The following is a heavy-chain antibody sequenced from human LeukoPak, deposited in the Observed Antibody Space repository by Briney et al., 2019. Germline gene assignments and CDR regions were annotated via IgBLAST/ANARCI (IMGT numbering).Heavy chain of an antibody. V-gene: IGHV4-39*07. J-gene: IGHJ4*02. Sequence: SETLSLTCTVSGGSISSSSYYWGWIRQPPGKGLEWIGSIYHSGSTYYNPSLKSRVTISIDTSKNQFSLKVKSVTAADTAVYYCARSGRIAVDFDTPSYYFDYWGQGTLDTVSS. D-gene: IGHD6-19*01. CDR1: GGSISSSSYY. CDR3: ARSGRIAVDFDTPSYYFDY. CDR2: IYHSGST.